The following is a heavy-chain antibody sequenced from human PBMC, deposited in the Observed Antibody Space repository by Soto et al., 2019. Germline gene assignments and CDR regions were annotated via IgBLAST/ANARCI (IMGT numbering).Heavy chain of an antibody. CDR2: IIPILGIA. CDR1: VGTFSSYT. V-gene: IGHV1-69*02. D-gene: IGHD5-12*01. Sequence: QVQLVQSGAEVKKPGSSVKVSCKASVGTFSSYTISWVRQAPGQGLEWMARIIPILGIANYAQKFQGRVTSTADKSTSTAYMELSSLRSEDTAVYYCARFRGSYGMDVWGQGTTVTVS. CDR3: ARFRGSYGMDV. J-gene: IGHJ6*02.